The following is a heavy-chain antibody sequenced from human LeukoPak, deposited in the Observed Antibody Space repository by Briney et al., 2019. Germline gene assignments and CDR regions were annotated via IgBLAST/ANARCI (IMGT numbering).Heavy chain of an antibody. Sequence: GGSLRFSCAASGFTFSSYAMSRVRPAPGKGLGWVVGIWYDGSNKYYADSVKGRVTISRDNSKKTLYLQMNSLRAEDTAVYYCAKGLPLFYYDSSGPIDYWGQGTLVTVSS. D-gene: IGHD3-22*01. CDR2: IWYDGSNK. J-gene: IGHJ4*02. V-gene: IGHV3-33*03. CDR3: AKGLPLFYYDSSGPIDY. CDR1: GFTFSSYA.